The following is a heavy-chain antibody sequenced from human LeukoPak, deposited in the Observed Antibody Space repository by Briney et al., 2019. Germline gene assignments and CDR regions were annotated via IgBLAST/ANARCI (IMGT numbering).Heavy chain of an antibody. CDR1: GYTLTELS. J-gene: IGHJ4*02. CDR3: ATRRYVWGSYRWDFDY. D-gene: IGHD3-16*02. V-gene: IGHV1-24*01. CDR2: FDPEDGET. Sequence: ASVKVSCKVSGYTLTELSMHWVRPAPGKGLEWMGGFDPEDGETIYAQKFQGRVTMTEDTSTDTAYMELSSLRSEDTAVYYCATRRYVWGSYRWDFDYWGQGTLVTVSS.